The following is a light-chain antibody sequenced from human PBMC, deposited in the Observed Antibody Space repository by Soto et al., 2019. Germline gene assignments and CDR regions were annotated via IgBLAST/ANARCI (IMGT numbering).Light chain of an antibody. Sequence: AIRMTQSPSSLSASPGDRVTIACRASQNINSYLAWYQQKPGKAPKLLIFVASTLNSGVPSRFTGSGSGTDFTLTISYLQSEDFPTYYCQQYYGDPTLGGGTKVDIK. CDR2: VAS. V-gene: IGKV1-8*01. J-gene: IGKJ4*01. CDR1: QNINSY. CDR3: QQYYGDPT.